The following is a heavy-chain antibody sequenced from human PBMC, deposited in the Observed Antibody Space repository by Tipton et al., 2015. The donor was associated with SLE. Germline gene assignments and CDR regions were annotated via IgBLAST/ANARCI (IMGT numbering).Heavy chain of an antibody. CDR2: IYDSGST. CDR3: ARHAGDYAYFDS. J-gene: IGHJ4*02. D-gene: IGHD4-17*01. Sequence: TLSLTCAVYGGSFSGHYRSWIRQPPGKGLEWIGYIYDSGSTSYNPSLKSRVTISEDTSKQQFSLKLRSLTAADTAVYYCARHAGDYAYFDSWGQGTLVTVSS. CDR1: GGSFSGHY. V-gene: IGHV4-59*08.